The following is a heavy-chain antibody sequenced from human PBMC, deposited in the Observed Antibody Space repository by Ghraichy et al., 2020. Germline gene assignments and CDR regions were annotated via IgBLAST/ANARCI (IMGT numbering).Heavy chain of an antibody. Sequence: GGSLRLSCVGSGFTFSGYSMNWVRQSPGKGLEWVSYITSSSRTISYADSVKGRFTISRDNAQNSLYLQMNSLRDEDTAVYYCARGSTVVRFYYYDGMDVWGQGTPVTV. J-gene: IGHJ6*02. CDR1: GFTFSGYS. CDR2: ITSSSRTI. V-gene: IGHV3-48*02. D-gene: IGHD4-23*01. CDR3: ARGSTVVRFYYYDGMDV.